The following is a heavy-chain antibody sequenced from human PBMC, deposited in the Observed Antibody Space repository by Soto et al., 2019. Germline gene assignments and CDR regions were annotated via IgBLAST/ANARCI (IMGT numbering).Heavy chain of an antibody. CDR3: ATTREEVLLEHLDY. Sequence: ASVKVSCKVSGYTLTELSMHWVRQAPGKGLEWMGGFDPEDGETIYAQKFQGRVTMTEDTSADKAYMELSSLRSEDTAVYYCATTREEVLLEHLDYWGQGTLVTVSS. V-gene: IGHV1-24*01. CDR1: GYTLTELS. D-gene: IGHD3-3*01. J-gene: IGHJ4*02. CDR2: FDPEDGET.